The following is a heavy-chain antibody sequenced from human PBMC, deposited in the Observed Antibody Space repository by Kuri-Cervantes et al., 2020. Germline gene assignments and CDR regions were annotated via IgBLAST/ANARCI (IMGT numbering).Heavy chain of an antibody. Sequence: ESLKISCTVSGYSISSGYYWGWIRQPPGKGLEWIGSIYHSGSTYYNPSLKSRVTISVDTSKNQFSLKLSSVTAADTAVYYCARVEWELRPGWLDPWGQGTLVTVSS. J-gene: IGHJ5*02. CDR1: GYSISSGYY. CDR2: IYHSGST. CDR3: ARVEWELRPGWLDP. V-gene: IGHV4-38-2*02. D-gene: IGHD1-26*01.